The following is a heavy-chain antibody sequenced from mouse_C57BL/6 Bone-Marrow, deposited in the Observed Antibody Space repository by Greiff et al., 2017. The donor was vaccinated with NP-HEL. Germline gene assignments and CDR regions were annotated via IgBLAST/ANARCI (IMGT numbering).Heavy chain of an antibody. V-gene: IGHV2-9-1*01. Sequence: VMLVESGPGLVAPSQSLSITCTVSGFSLTSYAISWVRQPPGKGLEWLGVIWTGGGTNYNSALKSRLSISKDNSKSLVFLKMNSLQTDDTARYYCARTLWLRGSYFDYWGQGTTLTVSS. CDR1: GFSLTSYA. CDR2: IWTGGGT. D-gene: IGHD2-2*01. CDR3: ARTLWLRGSYFDY. J-gene: IGHJ2*01.